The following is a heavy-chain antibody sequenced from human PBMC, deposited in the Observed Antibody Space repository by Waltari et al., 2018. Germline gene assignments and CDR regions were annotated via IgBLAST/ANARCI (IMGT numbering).Heavy chain of an antibody. J-gene: IGHJ4*02. CDR2: LKSKAEGGTT. CDR3: TTEGGRTWPMY. D-gene: IGHD2-2*01. V-gene: IGHV3-15*01. CDR1: GFTFANAW. Sequence: EVQLVESGGGVVKPGDSLRLSCVASGFTFANAWINWGRQAPGKGVEWVGRLKSKAEGGTTDYAAPVKGRFAISRDDSKDTAYLQMNSLKTEDTAMYFCTTEGGRTWPMYWGQGTLVTVSS.